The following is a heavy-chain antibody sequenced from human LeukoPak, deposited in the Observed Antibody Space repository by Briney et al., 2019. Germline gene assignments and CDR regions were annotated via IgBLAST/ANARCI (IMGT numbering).Heavy chain of an antibody. CDR1: GDSISTSRYY. CDR3: ARPYYDYREIDY. J-gene: IGHJ4*02. CDR2: ISYSGRT. V-gene: IGHV4-39*01. Sequence: PSETLSLTCSVSGDSISTSRYYWGWIRQTPGKGLEWLGSISYSGRTFYNPSLKSRVTISVDTSNNQFSLNLYSVTAADTAVFYCARPYYDYREIDYWGQGTLVTVSS. D-gene: IGHD3-22*01.